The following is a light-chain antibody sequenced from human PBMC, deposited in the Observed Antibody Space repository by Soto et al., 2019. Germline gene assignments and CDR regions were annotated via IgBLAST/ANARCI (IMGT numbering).Light chain of an antibody. Sequence: QSALIQPPSVSGSPGQSVTISCTGTSSDVGSYDYVSWYQQHPGTVPKPMIYNVNTQPSGVPDRFSGSKSGNTASLTISGLQAEDEADYYCSSYTSSSTLYVFGTGTKVTVL. V-gene: IGLV2-18*02. CDR2: NVN. CDR1: SSDVGSYDY. CDR3: SSYTSSSTLYV. J-gene: IGLJ1*01.